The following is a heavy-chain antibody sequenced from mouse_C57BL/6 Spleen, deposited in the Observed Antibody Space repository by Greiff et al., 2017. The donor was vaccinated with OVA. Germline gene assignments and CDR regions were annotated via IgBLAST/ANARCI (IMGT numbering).Heavy chain of an antibody. D-gene: IGHD1-3*01. J-gene: IGHJ4*01. Sequence: QVQLQQPGAELVRPGSSVKLSCKASGYTFTSYWMHWVKQRPIQGLEWIGNIDASDSETHYNQKFKDKATLTVDKSSSTAYMQLSSLTSEDSAVYYCARGELDSNVGAMDYWGQGTSVTVSS. CDR2: IDASDSET. CDR3: ARGELDSNVGAMDY. V-gene: IGHV1-52*01. CDR1: GYTFTSYW.